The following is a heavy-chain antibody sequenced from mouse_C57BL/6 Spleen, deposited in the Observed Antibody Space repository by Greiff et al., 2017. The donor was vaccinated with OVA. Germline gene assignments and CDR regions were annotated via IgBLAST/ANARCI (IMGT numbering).Heavy chain of an antibody. J-gene: IGHJ1*03. V-gene: IGHV1-82*01. CDR1: GYAFSSSW. Sequence: VQLQQSGPELVKPGASVKISCKASGYAFSSSWMNWVKQRPGQGLEWIGRIYPGDGDTNYNGKFKGKATLTADKSSSTAYMQLSSLTSEDSAVYFCARSSYYSNYFDVWGTGTTVTVSS. D-gene: IGHD2-5*01. CDR2: IYPGDGDT. CDR3: ARSSYYSNYFDV.